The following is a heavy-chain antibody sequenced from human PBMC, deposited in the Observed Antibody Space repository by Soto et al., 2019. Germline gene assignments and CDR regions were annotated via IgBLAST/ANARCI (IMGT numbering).Heavy chain of an antibody. D-gene: IGHD6-13*01. CDR2: IYYSGST. CDR1: GGSISSGGYY. Sequence: SETLSLTCTVSGGSISSGGYYWSWIRQHPGKGLEWIGYIYYSGSTYYNPSLKSRVTISVDTSKNQFSLKLSSVTAADTAVYYCARAAAGLFDYWGQGTLVTVSS. J-gene: IGHJ4*02. V-gene: IGHV4-31*03. CDR3: ARAAAGLFDY.